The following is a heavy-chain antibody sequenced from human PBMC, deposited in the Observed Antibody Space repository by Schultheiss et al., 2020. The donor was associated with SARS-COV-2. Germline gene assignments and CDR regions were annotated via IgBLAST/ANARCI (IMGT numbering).Heavy chain of an antibody. CDR3: ARTNYDYIWGDAFDI. J-gene: IGHJ3*02. CDR1: GFSLSTSGMR. Sequence: SGPTLVKPTPTLTLTCTFSGFSLSTSGMRVSWIRQPPGKALEWLARIDWDDDKFYSTSLKTRLTISKDTSKNQVVLTMTNMDPVDTATYYCARTNYDYIWGDAFDIWGQGTMVTVSS. V-gene: IGHV2-70*04. CDR2: IDWDDDK. D-gene: IGHD3-16*01.